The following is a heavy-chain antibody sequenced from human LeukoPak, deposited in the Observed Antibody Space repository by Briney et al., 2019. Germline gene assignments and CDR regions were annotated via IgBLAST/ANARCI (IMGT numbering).Heavy chain of an antibody. CDR2: IYHSGST. CDR3: ARAQGIAVAGIDY. J-gene: IGHJ4*02. Sequence: PSETLSLTCTVSGGSISSGGYYWSWTRQPPGKGLEWIGYIYHSGSTYYNPSLKSRVTISVDRSKNQFSLKLSSVTAADTAVYYCARAQGIAVAGIDYWGQGTLVTVSS. V-gene: IGHV4-30-2*01. CDR1: GGSISSGGYY. D-gene: IGHD6-19*01.